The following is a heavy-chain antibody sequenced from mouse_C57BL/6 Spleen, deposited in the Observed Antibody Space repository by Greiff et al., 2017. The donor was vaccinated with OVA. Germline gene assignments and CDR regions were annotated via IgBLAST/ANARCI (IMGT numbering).Heavy chain of an antibody. CDR3: ARYYYGSSYGWYFDV. Sequence: QVQLKESGSELRSPGSSVKLSCKDFDSEVFPIAYMSWVRQKPGHGFEWIGGILPSIGRTIYGEKFEDKATLDADTLSNTAYLELNSLTSEDSAIYYCARYYYGSSYGWYFDVWGTGTTVTVSS. J-gene: IGHJ1*03. CDR1: DSEVFPIAY. D-gene: IGHD1-1*01. CDR2: ILPSIGRT. V-gene: IGHV15-2*01.